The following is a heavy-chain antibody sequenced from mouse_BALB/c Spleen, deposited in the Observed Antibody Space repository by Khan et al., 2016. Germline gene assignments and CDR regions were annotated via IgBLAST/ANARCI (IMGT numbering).Heavy chain of an antibody. D-gene: IGHD2-1*01. CDR1: GYTFSSYW. V-gene: IGHV1-9*01. Sequence: QVQLQQSGAELMKPGASVKISCKATGYTFSSYWIEWVKQRPGHGLEWIGEILPGSGSTNYNEKFKGKATFTADTSSNTAYMQLSSLTSEDSAVYYSAIGYYGNYDWYFDVWGAGTTVTVSS. J-gene: IGHJ1*01. CDR2: ILPGSGST. CDR3: AIGYYGNYDWYFDV.